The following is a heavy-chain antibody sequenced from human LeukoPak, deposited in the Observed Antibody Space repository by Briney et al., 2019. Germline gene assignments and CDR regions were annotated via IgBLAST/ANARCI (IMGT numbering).Heavy chain of an antibody. D-gene: IGHD3-10*01. CDR3: AKIPRYYYGSGTGGGYFDY. CDR1: GFTFSSYA. V-gene: IGHV3-23*01. CDR2: ISGSGGST. J-gene: IGHJ4*02. Sequence: GGSLRLSCAASGFTFSSYAMSWVRQAPGKGLEWVSAISGSGGSTYYADSVKGRFTISRDNFKNTLYLQMNSLRAEDTAVYYCAKIPRYYYGSGTGGGYFDYWGQGTLVTVSS.